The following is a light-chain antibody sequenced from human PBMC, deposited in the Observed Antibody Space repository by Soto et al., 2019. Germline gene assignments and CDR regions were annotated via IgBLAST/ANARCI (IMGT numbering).Light chain of an antibody. J-gene: IGKJ2*01. V-gene: IGKV3-15*01. CDR3: QPYNKCPYT. CDR2: GAS. Sequence: EIVMTQSPATLSVSPGERVALSCRASQTVSSNFAWYQQKPGQAPRLVIYGASTRATGIPARFSGSGSGTDFTLTISSLQSEDFALYYCQPYNKCPYTFGQGTKLEIK. CDR1: QTVSSN.